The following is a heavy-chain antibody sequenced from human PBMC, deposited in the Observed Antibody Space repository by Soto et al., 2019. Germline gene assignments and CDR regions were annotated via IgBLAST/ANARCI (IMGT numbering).Heavy chain of an antibody. CDR3: ASSPDTYYYDSSGYYYFSYFDY. V-gene: IGHV4-30-2*01. CDR1: GGSISSGGYS. J-gene: IGHJ4*02. D-gene: IGHD3-22*01. CDR2: IYHSGST. Sequence: SETLSLTCAVSGGSISSGGYSWSWIRQPPGKGLEWIGYIYHSGSTYYNPSLKSRVTISVDRSKNQFSLKLSSVTAADTAVYYCASSPDTYYYDSSGYYYFSYFDYWGQGTLVTVSS.